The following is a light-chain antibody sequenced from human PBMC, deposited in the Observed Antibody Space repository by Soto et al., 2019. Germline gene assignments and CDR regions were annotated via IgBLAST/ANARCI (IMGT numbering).Light chain of an antibody. J-gene: IGLJ2*01. CDR2: EVS. Sequence: QSALAQPASVSGSPGQSITISCTGTSSDVGRYNLVSWYQQHPDKAPKLVIYEVSLRPSGISYRFSASKSGNTASLTISGLQAEDEADYHCCSYAGSDTWVFGGGTKLTVL. V-gene: IGLV2-23*02. CDR1: SSDVGRYNL. CDR3: CSYAGSDTWV.